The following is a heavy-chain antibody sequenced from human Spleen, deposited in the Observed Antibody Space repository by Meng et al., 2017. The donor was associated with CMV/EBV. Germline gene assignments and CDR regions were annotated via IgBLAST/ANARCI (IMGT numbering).Heavy chain of an antibody. Sequence: SCAASGFTFSSDAMQWVRQDPGKGLEWVAVISYDGSNKYYADSVKGRFTISRDNSKNTLYLQMNSLRAEDTAVYYCARDGELGYFDYWGQGTLVTVSS. D-gene: IGHD3-10*01. CDR3: ARDGELGYFDY. CDR2: ISYDGSNK. V-gene: IGHV3-30*04. J-gene: IGHJ4*02. CDR1: GFTFSSDA.